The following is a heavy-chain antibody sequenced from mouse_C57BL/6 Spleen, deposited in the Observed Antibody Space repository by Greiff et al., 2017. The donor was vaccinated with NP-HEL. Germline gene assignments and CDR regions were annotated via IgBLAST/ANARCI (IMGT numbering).Heavy chain of an antibody. CDR3: AREDYYGSSYYAMDY. J-gene: IGHJ4*01. CDR2: ISDGGSYT. V-gene: IGHV5-4*01. D-gene: IGHD1-1*01. Sequence: EVQRVESGGGLVKPGGSLKLSCAASGFTFSSYAMSWVRQTPEKRLEWVATISDGGSYTYSPDNVKGRFTISRDNAKNNLYLQMSHLKSEDTAMYYCAREDYYGSSYYAMDYWGQGTSVTVSS. CDR1: GFTFSSYA.